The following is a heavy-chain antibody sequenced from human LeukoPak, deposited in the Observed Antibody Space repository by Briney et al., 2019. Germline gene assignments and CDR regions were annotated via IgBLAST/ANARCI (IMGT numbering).Heavy chain of an antibody. V-gene: IGHV3-53*01. J-gene: IGHJ4*02. CDR3: ARESRNTVTYFFDY. CDR2: IYSGGTT. CDR1: GFTVSSNF. D-gene: IGHD4-17*01. Sequence: PGGSLRLSCAASGFTVSSNFVSWVRQAPGKGLEWVSIIYSGGTTYYADSVKGRFTISRDTSKNTVYPQMNSLRVEDTAVYYCARESRNTVTYFFDYWGQGTLVTVSS.